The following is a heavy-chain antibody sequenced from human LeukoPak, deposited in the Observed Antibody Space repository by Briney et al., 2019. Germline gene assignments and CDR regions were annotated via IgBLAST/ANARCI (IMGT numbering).Heavy chain of an antibody. Sequence: ASVKVSRKASGYTFTSYAMHWVRQAPGQRLEWMGWINAGNGNTKYSQKFQGRVTITRDTSASTAYMELSSLRSEDTAVYYCASLSGRWVATDYWGQGTLVTVSS. CDR1: GYTFTSYA. V-gene: IGHV1-3*01. J-gene: IGHJ4*02. CDR3: ASLSGRWVATDY. CDR2: INAGNGNT. D-gene: IGHD2-15*01.